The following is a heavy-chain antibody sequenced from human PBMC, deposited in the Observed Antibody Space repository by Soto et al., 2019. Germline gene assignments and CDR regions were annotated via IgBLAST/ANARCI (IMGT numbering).Heavy chain of an antibody. V-gene: IGHV3-23*01. CDR1: GFTFSSYA. J-gene: IGHJ5*02. CDR2: ISNSGHSA. CDR3: AKGGPTFLNWFGP. Sequence: LRLSCAASGFTFSSYAMNWVRQAPGKGLEWSSVISNSGHSAYYADSVKGRFTISRDNSKNTLYLQIKSLRAEDTAAYYCAKGGPTFLNWFGPWGQGTLVTVSS. D-gene: IGHD5-12*01.